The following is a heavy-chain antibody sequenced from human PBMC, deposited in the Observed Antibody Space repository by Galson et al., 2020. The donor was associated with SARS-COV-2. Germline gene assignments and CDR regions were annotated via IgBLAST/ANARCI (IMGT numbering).Heavy chain of an antibody. D-gene: IGHD3-22*01. J-gene: IGHJ4*02. CDR2: ISYDGSNK. CDR1: GFTFSSYA. V-gene: IGHV3-30*04. Sequence: GGSLRLSCAASGFTFSSYAMHWVRQAPGKGLEWVAVISYDGSNKYYADSVKGRFTISRDNSKNTMYLQMNSLRAEDTAVYYCARDLGPLGDYYDSSGYYYGGGFDYWGQGTLVTVSS. CDR3: ARDLGPLGDYYDSSGYYYGGGFDY.